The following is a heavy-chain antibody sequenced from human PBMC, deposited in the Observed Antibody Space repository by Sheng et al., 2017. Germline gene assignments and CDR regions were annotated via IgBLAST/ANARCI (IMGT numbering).Heavy chain of an antibody. Sequence: QVQLVQSGAEVKKPGSSVKVSCKASGGTFSSYAISWVRQAPGQGLEWMGGIIPIFGTANYAQKFQGRVTITTDESTSTAYMELSSLRSEDTAVYYCARDKGCSSTSCYVGGYYYYMDVWAKGPRSPSP. CDR3: ARDKGCSSTSCYVGGYYYYMDV. CDR1: GGTFSSYA. D-gene: IGHD2-2*01. J-gene: IGHJ6*03. V-gene: IGHV1-69*05. CDR2: IIPIFGTA.